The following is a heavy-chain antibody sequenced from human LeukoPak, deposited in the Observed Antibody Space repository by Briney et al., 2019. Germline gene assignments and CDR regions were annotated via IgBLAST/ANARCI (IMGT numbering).Heavy chain of an antibody. CDR2: INTNTGNP. Sequence: ASVKVSCKASGYTFTSYAMNWVRQAPGQGLEWMGWINTNTGNPTYAQGFTGRFVFSLDTSVSTAYLQISSLKAEDTAVYYCARDFTRYYDILTGYPNSRKNDAFDIWGQGTMVTVSS. D-gene: IGHD3-9*01. V-gene: IGHV7-4-1*02. CDR1: GYTFTSYA. CDR3: ARDFTRYYDILTGYPNSRKNDAFDI. J-gene: IGHJ3*02.